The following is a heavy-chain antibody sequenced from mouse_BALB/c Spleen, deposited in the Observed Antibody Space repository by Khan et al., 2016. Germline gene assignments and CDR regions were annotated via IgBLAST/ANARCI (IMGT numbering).Heavy chain of an antibody. CDR2: ISYSGST. J-gene: IGHJ2*01. Sequence: EVQLQASGPGLVKPSQSLSLTCTVTGYSITSDYAWNWIRQFPGNKLEWMGYISYSGSTSYNPSLKSRISITRDTSKNQFFLQLNSVTTEDTATYYCARNYFFDYWGQGTTLTVSS. CDR1: GYSITSDYA. V-gene: IGHV3-2*02. CDR3: ARNYFFDY.